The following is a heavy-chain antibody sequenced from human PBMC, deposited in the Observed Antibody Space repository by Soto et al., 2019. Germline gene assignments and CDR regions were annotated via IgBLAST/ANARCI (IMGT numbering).Heavy chain of an antibody. V-gene: IGHV3-30-3*01. Sequence: GGSLRLSCAASGFTFSSYAMHWVRQAPGKGLGWVAVISYDGSNKYYADSVKGRFTISRDNSKNTLYLQMNSLRAEDTAVYYCAREIVVNSSPHRTVYYYYGMDVWGQGTTVTVSS. J-gene: IGHJ6*02. CDR3: AREIVVNSSPHRTVYYYYGMDV. CDR1: GFTFSSYA. CDR2: ISYDGSNK. D-gene: IGHD2-15*01.